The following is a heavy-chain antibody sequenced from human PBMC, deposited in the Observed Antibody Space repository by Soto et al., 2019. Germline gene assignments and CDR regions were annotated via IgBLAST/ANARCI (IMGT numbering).Heavy chain of an antibody. V-gene: IGHV3-30*18. CDR2: ISYDGHNE. Sequence: VGSLRLSCAASGFIFSSYAMHWVRQAPGKGLEWVAVISYDGHNEYYADSVKGRFTISRDNSKNTLFVQMNGLRAGDTAVYYCANDDGAAGIGSLEYWGQGTLVTVSS. CDR3: ANDDGAAGIGSLEY. D-gene: IGHD6-25*01. J-gene: IGHJ4*02. CDR1: GFIFSSYA.